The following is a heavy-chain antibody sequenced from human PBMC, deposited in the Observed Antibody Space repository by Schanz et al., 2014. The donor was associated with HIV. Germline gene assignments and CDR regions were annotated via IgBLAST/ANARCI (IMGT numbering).Heavy chain of an antibody. CDR1: GFTFSRYW. V-gene: IGHV3-74*01. CDR2: IETDGSGT. CDR3: AREDGWFGDIYYFGLDV. J-gene: IGHJ6*02. D-gene: IGHD3-10*01. Sequence: VQLVESGGGVVQPGRSLRLSCAASGFTFSRYWMHWVRQVPGKGLVWVSRIETDGSGTSYADSVRGRFTNFRDNDRNILYLQMNTLRAEDTAVYYCAREDGWFGDIYYFGLDVWGRGTTVTVSS.